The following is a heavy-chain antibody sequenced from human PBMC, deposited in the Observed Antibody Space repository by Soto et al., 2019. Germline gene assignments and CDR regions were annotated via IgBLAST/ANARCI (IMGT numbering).Heavy chain of an antibody. V-gene: IGHV4-61*08. CDR3: ARRYGYSFDY. J-gene: IGHJ4*02. CDR2: IYYSGST. Sequence: ETLSLTCTVSGGSISSGGYSWSWIRQPPGKGLEWIGYIYYSGSTNYNPSLKSRVTISVDTSKNQFSLKLSSVTAADTAVYYCARRYGYSFDYWGQGTLVTVSS. CDR1: GGSISSGGYS. D-gene: IGHD1-1*01.